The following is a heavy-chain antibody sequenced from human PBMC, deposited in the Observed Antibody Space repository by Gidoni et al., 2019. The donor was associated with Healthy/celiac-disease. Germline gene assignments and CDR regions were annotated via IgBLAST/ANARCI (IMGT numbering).Heavy chain of an antibody. CDR2: IYSGGST. J-gene: IGHJ4*02. Sequence: EVQLVESGGGLVQPGGSLRLPCAASGFTSSSNSMSWVSQAPGKGLEWVSVIYSGGSTYYADSVKGRFTISRDNSKNTLYLQMNSLRAEDTAVYYCARDFGAEAGYYFDYWGQGTLVTVSS. D-gene: IGHD6-19*01. CDR1: GFTSSSNS. V-gene: IGHV3-66*01. CDR3: ARDFGAEAGYYFDY.